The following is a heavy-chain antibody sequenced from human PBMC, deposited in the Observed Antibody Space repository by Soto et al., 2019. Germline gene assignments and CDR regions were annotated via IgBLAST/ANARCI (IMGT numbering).Heavy chain of an antibody. D-gene: IGHD2-15*01. CDR3: ARDGYCSGGSRSLPFDY. J-gene: IGHJ4*02. CDR1: GYTFTGYY. CDR2: INPNSGGT. Sequence: GASVKVSCKASGYTFTGYYMHWVRQAPGQGLEWMGWINPNSGGTNYAQKFQGWVTMTRDTSISTAYMELSRLRSDDTAVYYCARDGYCSGGSRSLPFDYWGQGPLVTVPS. V-gene: IGHV1-2*04.